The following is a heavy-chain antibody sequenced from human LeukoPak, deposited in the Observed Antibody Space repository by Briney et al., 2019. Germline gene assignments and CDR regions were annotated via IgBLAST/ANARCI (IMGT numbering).Heavy chain of an antibody. Sequence: PGGSLRLSCSASGFIFGHYAMHWVRQAPGKGLEYVSSLKNSGDNIYYTDSVKGRFTISRDNSRNTLYLQLSSLRPEDTAVYYCVKDRGGLARDFDQWGQGTLVTVSS. CDR2: LKNSGDNI. CDR1: GFIFGHYA. J-gene: IGHJ4*02. CDR3: VKDRGGLARDFDQ. D-gene: IGHD3-10*01. V-gene: IGHV3-64D*06.